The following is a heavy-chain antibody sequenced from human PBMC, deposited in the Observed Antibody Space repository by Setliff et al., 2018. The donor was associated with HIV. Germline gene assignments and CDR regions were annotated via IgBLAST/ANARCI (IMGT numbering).Heavy chain of an antibody. CDR2: IGTYSGNT. V-gene: IGHV1-18*01. Sequence: ASVKVSCKASGYNFTNYGIGWVRQAPGQGLEYLGWIGTYSGNTDYAQSVQGRVTITIDTSASTAYMELRGLTSDDTAIYYCARDRGHCSGGYCYRPLLYYFYYMDVWGKGATVTVSS. J-gene: IGHJ6*03. D-gene: IGHD2-15*01. CDR1: GYNFTNYG. CDR3: ARDRGHCSGGYCYRPLLYYFYYMDV.